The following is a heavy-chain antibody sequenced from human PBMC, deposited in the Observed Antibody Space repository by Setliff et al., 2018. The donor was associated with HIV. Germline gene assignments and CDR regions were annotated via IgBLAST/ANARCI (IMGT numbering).Heavy chain of an antibody. CDR1: GGTFSRHT. CDR2: IIPIFGTT. J-gene: IGHJ4*02. V-gene: IGHV1-69*13. CDR3: ARDNYYDSSGAIGY. D-gene: IGHD3-22*01. Sequence: SVKVSCKSSGGTFSRHTISWVRQAPGQGLEWMGGIIPIFGTTNYAQNFQGRVSITADASTSTAFMELSSLRSEDTAVYYCARDNYYDSSGAIGYWGRGTLVTVS.